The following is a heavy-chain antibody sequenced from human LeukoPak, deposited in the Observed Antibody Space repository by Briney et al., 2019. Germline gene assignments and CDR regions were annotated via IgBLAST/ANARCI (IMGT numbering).Heavy chain of an antibody. V-gene: IGHV3-30-3*01. CDR3: ARDSGVRYGDYRYVYYYGMDV. CDR2: MSYDGSNK. CDR1: GFTFSSYA. Sequence: GGSLRLSCAASGFTFSSYAMHWVRQAPGKGLEWVAVMSYDGSNKYYADSVKGRFTISRDNSKNTLYLQMNSLRAEDTAVYYCARDSGVRYGDYRYVYYYGMDVWGQGTTVTVSS. D-gene: IGHD4-17*01. J-gene: IGHJ6*02.